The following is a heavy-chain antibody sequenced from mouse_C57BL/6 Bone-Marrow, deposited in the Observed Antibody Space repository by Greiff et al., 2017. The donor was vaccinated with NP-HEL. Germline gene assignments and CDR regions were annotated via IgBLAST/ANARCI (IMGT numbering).Heavy chain of an antibody. CDR3: ARRRDSSGLHFDY. D-gene: IGHD3-2*02. J-gene: IGHJ2*01. V-gene: IGHV1-81*01. CDR2: IYPRSGNT. CDR1: GYTFTSYG. Sequence: QVQLKQSGAELARPGASVKLSCKASGYTFTSYGISWVKQRTGQGLEWIGEIYPRSGNTYYNEKFKGKATLTADKSSSTAYMELRSLTSEDYAVYFYARRRDSSGLHFDYWGQGTTLTVSS.